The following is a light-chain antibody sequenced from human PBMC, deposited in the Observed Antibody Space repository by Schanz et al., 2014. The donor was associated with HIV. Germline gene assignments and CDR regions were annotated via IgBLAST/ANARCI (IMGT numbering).Light chain of an antibody. CDR3: QQSLSAPLT. Sequence: DIQLPQSPSSLSASVGDRVIITCRASQTIATYLNWYQQKPGKAPDLLIYGTSSLRSGVPSRFSGSGSGTDFSLTITSLQPEDFATYYCQQSLSAPLTFGGGTKVEIK. V-gene: IGKV1-39*01. J-gene: IGKJ4*01. CDR2: GTS. CDR1: QTIATY.